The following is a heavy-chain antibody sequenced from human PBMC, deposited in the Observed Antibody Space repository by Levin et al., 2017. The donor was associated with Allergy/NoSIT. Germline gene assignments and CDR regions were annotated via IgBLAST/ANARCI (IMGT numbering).Heavy chain of an antibody. CDR3: ARGSIPVAGETADH. V-gene: IGHV3-53*01. Sequence: QAGGSLRLSCAASGFTISSDYVSWVRQAPGKGLEWVAVMYSAGNRYYADFVKGRFTISRDNSKNTLYLQMNSLSAEDTAVYYCARGSIPVAGETADHWGQGTLVTVSA. CDR2: MYSAGNR. J-gene: IGHJ5*02. D-gene: IGHD6-13*01. CDR1: GFTISSDY.